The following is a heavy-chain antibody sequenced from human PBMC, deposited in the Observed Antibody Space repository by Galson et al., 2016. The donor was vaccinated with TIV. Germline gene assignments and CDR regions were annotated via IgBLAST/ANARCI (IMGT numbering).Heavy chain of an antibody. D-gene: IGHD3-3*01. CDR1: GGSFSGYY. CDR3: ARDLDYDFWSGYYVHDFYYGMDV. Sequence: ETLSLTCAVYGGSFSGYYWSWIRQPPGKGLEWIGEINHSGSTNYNVSLKSRVTISVDTSKNQFSLKLTSVTAADTAVYYCARDLDYDFWSGYYVHDFYYGMDVWGEGTTVTGSA. J-gene: IGHJ6*04. CDR2: INHSGST. V-gene: IGHV4-34*01.